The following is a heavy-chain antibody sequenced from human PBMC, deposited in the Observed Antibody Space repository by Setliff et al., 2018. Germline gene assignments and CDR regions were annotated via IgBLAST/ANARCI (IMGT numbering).Heavy chain of an antibody. CDR1: GGSIGPHY. Sequence: SETLSLTCTVSGGSIGPHYWSWIRQAPGKGLEWIGHIFYSDTAKYNPSLESRSAISVDSSKNQFSLKLRSVTAADTAVYYCARDRATVIRGVTSFFYYYMDVWGGGTTVTVSS. V-gene: IGHV4-59*11. D-gene: IGHD3-10*01. CDR3: ARDRATVIRGVTSFFYYYMDV. J-gene: IGHJ6*03. CDR2: IFYSDTA.